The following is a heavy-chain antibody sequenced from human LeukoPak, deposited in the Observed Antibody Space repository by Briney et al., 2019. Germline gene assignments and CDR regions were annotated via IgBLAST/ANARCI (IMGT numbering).Heavy chain of an antibody. V-gene: IGHV3-48*04. CDR3: ARDFGGLRLGELSSHEAFDY. Sequence: GGSLRLSCAASGFTFSSYSMNWVRQAPGKGLEWVSYISSSSSTIYYADSVKGRFTISRDNAKNSLYLQMNSLRAEDTAVYYCARDFGGLRLGELSSHEAFDYWGQGTLVTVSS. CDR2: ISSSSSTI. D-gene: IGHD3-16*02. CDR1: GFTFSSYS. J-gene: IGHJ4*02.